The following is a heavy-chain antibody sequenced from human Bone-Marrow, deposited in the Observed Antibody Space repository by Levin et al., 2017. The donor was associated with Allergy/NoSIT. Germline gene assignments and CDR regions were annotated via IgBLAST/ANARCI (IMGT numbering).Heavy chain of an antibody. V-gene: IGHV1-69*13. J-gene: IGHJ3*02. CDR3: ARGNYYYDSSGGSGAFDI. CDR2: IIPIFGTA. CDR1: GGTFSSYA. Sequence: SVKVSCKASGGTFSSYAISWVRQAPGQGLEWMGGIIPIFGTANYAQKFQGRVTITADESTSTAYMELSSLRSEDTAVYYCARGNYYYDSSGGSGAFDIWGQGTMVTVSS. D-gene: IGHD3-22*01.